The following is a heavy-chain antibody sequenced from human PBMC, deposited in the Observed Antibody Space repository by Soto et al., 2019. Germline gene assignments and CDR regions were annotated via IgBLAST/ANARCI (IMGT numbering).Heavy chain of an antibody. J-gene: IGHJ6*03. CDR2: IYYSGST. Sequence: SETLSLTCTVSGGSISSYYLSWIRQPPGKGLEWIGYIYYSGSTNYNPSLKSRVTISVDTSKNQFSLKLSSVTAAETAVYYCASFSRSHYYYYMDVWGKGTTVTVSS. V-gene: IGHV4-59*08. CDR1: GGSISSYY. CDR3: ASFSRSHYYYYMDV.